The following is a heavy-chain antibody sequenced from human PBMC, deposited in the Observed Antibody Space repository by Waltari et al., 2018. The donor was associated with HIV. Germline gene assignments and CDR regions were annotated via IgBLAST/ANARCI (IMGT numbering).Heavy chain of an antibody. J-gene: IGHJ4*02. V-gene: IGHV3-23*01. CDR3: ARGFDTNDGSPEY. D-gene: IGHD2-8*01. Sequence: EVQLLESGGGLVQPGESLRLSCAGSEFTFRTYAMNWVRQAPGMVLGGVSSFGVRGVRTYSADSVKGRFTISIDKFKDSLSLNMNNLRAEDTAVYYCARGFDTNDGSPEYWGQGTLVTVSS. CDR2: FGVRGVRT. CDR1: EFTFRTYA.